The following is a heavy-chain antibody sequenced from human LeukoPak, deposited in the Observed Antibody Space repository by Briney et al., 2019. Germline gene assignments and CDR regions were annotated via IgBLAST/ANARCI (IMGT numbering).Heavy chain of an antibody. Sequence: GGSLRLSCAASGFTFSNYAMRWVRQAPGKGLEWVSAIGGSGVSTYYADSVKGRFTISTDNSKNTLFLQMNSLRAEDTAIYYCAKYASGSYAPFDYWGQGTLVTVSS. CDR2: IGGSGVST. J-gene: IGHJ4*02. V-gene: IGHV3-23*01. CDR3: AKYASGSYAPFDY. CDR1: GFTFSNYA. D-gene: IGHD3-10*01.